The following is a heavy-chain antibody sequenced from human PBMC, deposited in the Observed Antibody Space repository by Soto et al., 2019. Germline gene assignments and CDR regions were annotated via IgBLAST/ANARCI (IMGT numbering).Heavy chain of an antibody. CDR2: ISSGSKTI. V-gene: IGHV3-48*02. CDR3: AREDILGVRSFDY. CDR1: GFTFSGYS. J-gene: IGHJ4*02. D-gene: IGHD3-9*01. Sequence: PAGSLILSCAASGFTFSGYSVNWVRQAPGKGLEWVSYISSGSKTIYYAESVKGRFTVSRDNARNSQYLQMNSLRDEDTAVYYCAREDILGVRSFDYWGQGTLVTAPQ.